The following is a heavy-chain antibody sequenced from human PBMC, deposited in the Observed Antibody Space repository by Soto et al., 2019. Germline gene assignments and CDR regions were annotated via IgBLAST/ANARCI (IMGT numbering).Heavy chain of an antibody. J-gene: IGHJ4*02. CDR1: GGSFSGYY. CDR3: ARGRRGYSYTSKAETFDY. V-gene: IGHV4-34*01. Sequence: QVQLQQWGAGLLKPSETLSLTCAVYGGSFSGYYWSWIRQPPGKGLEWIGEINHSGSTNYNPSLKSRVTISVDTSKHQFSLKLSSVTAADTAVYYCARGRRGYSYTSKAETFDYWGQGTLVTVSS. CDR2: INHSGST. D-gene: IGHD5-18*01.